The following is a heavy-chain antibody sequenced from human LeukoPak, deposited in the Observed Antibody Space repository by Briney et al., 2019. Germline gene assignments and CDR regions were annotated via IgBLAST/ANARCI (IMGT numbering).Heavy chain of an antibody. J-gene: IGHJ4*02. Sequence: GGSLRLSCAASGFTFSNYWMNWVRQAPGKGLEWVANIKQDGSEKYYVDSVKGRFTISRDNAKNSLYLQMNSLRAEDTAVYYCARDPGDNNWYNFDSWGQGTLVTVSS. CDR2: IKQDGSEK. D-gene: IGHD1-1*01. V-gene: IGHV3-7*01. CDR3: ARDPGDNNWYNFDS. CDR1: GFTFSNYW.